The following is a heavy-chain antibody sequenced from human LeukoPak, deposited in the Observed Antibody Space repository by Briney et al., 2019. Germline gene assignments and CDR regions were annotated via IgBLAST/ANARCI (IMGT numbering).Heavy chain of an antibody. CDR1: GGSFSGYY. J-gene: IGHJ3*02. D-gene: IGHD3-22*01. CDR3: ARGRYYYDSSGYPKRAFDI. V-gene: IGHV4-34*01. Sequence: SETLSLTCAVYGGSFSGYYWSWIRQPPGKGLEWIGEINHSGSTNYNPSLKSRVTISVDTSKNQFSLKLSSVTAADTAVYYCARGRYYYDSSGYPKRAFDIWGQGTMVTVSS. CDR2: INHSGST.